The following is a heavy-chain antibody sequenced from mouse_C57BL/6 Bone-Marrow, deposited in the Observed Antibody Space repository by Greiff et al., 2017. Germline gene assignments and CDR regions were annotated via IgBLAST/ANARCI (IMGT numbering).Heavy chain of an antibody. D-gene: IGHD1-1*02. J-gene: IGHJ2*01. CDR1: GYTFTDYY. CDR2: INPNNGGT. V-gene: IGHV1-26*01. CDR3: ARTGAWSR. Sequence: VQLQQSGPELVKPGASVKISCKASGYTFTDYYMNWVKQSHGKSLEWIGDINPNNGGTSYNQKFKGKATLTVDKSSSTAYMELRSLTSEDSAVYYCARTGAWSRWGQGTTLTVSS.